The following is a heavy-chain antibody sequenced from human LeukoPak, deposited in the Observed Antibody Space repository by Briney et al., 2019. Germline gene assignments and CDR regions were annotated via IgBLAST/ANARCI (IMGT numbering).Heavy chain of an antibody. V-gene: IGHV4-38-2*02. J-gene: IGHJ4*02. D-gene: IGHD1-26*01. Sequence: SETLSLTCTVSGYSINSGYFWGWIRQPPGQGLEWIGSISHSGTTYYNPSLKSRITISQDTSKNQFSLKLSSVTAADTAVYYCASGATHFDYWGQGTLVTVSS. CDR3: ASGATHFDY. CDR2: ISHSGTT. CDR1: GYSINSGYF.